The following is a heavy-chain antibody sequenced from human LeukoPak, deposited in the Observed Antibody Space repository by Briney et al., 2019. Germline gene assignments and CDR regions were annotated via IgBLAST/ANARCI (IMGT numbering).Heavy chain of an antibody. Sequence: ASVKVSCKASGYTFTGYYIHWVRQAPGQKLEWMGWINPKSDGTNYAQKFQGRVTMTRDSSISTVYMELSRLRSDDTAVYYCARTLGGLWFGGYFDFWGQGTLVTVSS. J-gene: IGHJ4*02. V-gene: IGHV1-2*02. CDR1: GYTFTGYY. CDR3: ARTLGGLWFGGYFDF. D-gene: IGHD3-10*01. CDR2: INPKSDGT.